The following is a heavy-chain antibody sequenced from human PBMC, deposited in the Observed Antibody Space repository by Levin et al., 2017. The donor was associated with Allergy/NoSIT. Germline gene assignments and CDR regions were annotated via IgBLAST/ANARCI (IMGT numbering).Heavy chain of an antibody. Sequence: SLKISCAASGFTFNTYAMNWVRQAPGQGLEWVSSVSNDGYYTFYADSVKRRFTISRDNSKNTLYLQTNSLGAEDTALYYCAKDDGTAYYSFDSWGQGTLVTVSS. D-gene: IGHD1-26*01. CDR3: AKDDGTAYYSFDS. CDR2: VSNDGYYT. CDR1: GFTFNTYA. J-gene: IGHJ4*02. V-gene: IGHV3-23*01.